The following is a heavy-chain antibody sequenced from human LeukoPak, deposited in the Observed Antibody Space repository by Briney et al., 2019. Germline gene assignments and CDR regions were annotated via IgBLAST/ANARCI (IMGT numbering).Heavy chain of an antibody. CDR3: ARDRYYDILTGYSHELDY. J-gene: IGHJ4*02. Sequence: GGSLRLSCAASGFTFSSYSMNWVRQAPGKGVEWVSSISSSSSYIYYADSVKGRFTISRDNAKNSLYLQMNSLRAEDTAVYYCARDRYYDILTGYSHELDYWGQGTLVTVSS. V-gene: IGHV3-21*01. CDR2: ISSSSSYI. D-gene: IGHD3-9*01. CDR1: GFTFSSYS.